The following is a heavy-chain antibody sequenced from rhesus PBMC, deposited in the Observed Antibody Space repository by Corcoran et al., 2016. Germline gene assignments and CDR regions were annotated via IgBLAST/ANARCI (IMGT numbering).Heavy chain of an antibody. CDR3: AKDGGTGDPPPDFDY. Sequence: EVQLVESGGGLVQPGGSLRLSCAASGFTLGSYGMHGVRPAPGKGMEWVAVISYDGSKKYYAGSVKDRFTISRNNSKNMLDLQMNDLKLEDTAVYYCAKDGGTGDPPPDFDYWGQGVLVTVSS. CDR1: GFTLGSYG. CDR2: ISYDGSKK. J-gene: IGHJ4*01. V-gene: IGHV3-54*02. D-gene: IGHD7-45*01.